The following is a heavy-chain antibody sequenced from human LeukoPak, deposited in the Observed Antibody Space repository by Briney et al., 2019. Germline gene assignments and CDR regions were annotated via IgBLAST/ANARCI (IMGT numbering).Heavy chain of an antibody. CDR3: ARLVGATDGFDY. CDR2: IYTSGST. Sequence: SETLSLTCTVSGGSISSGSYYWSWIRQPAGKGLEWIGRIYTSGSTNYNPSLKSRVTISVDTSKNQFSLKLSSVTAADTAVYYCARLVGATDGFDYWGQGTLVTVSS. J-gene: IGHJ4*02. CDR1: GGSISSGSYY. V-gene: IGHV4-61*02. D-gene: IGHD1-26*01.